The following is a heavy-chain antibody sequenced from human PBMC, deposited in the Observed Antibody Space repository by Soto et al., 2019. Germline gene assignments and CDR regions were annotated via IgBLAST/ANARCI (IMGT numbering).Heavy chain of an antibody. D-gene: IGHD3-16*01. CDR1: GFTFSSYS. CDR3: ARDKSPGAGGMTVDY. CDR2: ISSSSSYI. V-gene: IGHV3-21*01. J-gene: IGHJ4*02. Sequence: GGSLRLSCAASGFTFSSYSMNWVRQAPGKGLEWVSSISSSSSYIYYADSVKGRFTISRDNAKNSLYLQMNSLRAEDTAVYYCARDKSPGAGGMTVDYWGQGTLVTVSS.